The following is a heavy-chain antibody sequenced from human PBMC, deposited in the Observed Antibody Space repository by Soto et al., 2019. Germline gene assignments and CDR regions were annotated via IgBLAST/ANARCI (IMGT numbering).Heavy chain of an antibody. CDR2: INPNSGGT. V-gene: IGHV1-2*02. Sequence: VSVRVFFSASGYMLTACYMCWVRQPLCKAIEWMGWINPNSGGTHHAQQFQGRVTMPRDTSISTAYMELSRLRSDDTAVYYCAIDDILDYHYAMDVWGQGTTVTVS. D-gene: IGHD5-12*01. CDR1: GYMLTACY. J-gene: IGHJ6*02. CDR3: AIDDILDYHYAMDV.